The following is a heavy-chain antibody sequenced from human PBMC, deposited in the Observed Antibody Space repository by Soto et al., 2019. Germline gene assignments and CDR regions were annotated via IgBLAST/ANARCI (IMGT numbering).Heavy chain of an antibody. D-gene: IGHD1-1*01. CDR1: GYTFTNYG. Sequence: QVQLVQSGDEVTKPGASVRVSCEAFGYTFTNYGINWLRQLPGQGLEWMGWISAYNGDTNFAQNLQGRVTLTTDTSTDTAYMELRSLRFDDTAVYFCARDRLGNVLYDGMDVWGQGTTVTVSS. J-gene: IGHJ6*02. CDR2: ISAYNGDT. CDR3: ARDRLGNVLYDGMDV. V-gene: IGHV1-18*01.